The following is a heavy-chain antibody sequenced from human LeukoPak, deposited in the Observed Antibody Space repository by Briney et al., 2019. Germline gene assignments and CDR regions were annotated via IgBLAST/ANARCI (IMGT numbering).Heavy chain of an antibody. V-gene: IGHV1-2*02. CDR1: GYTFTGYY. CDR3: ARDHEGNNNCFDP. J-gene: IGHJ5*02. CDR2: INPNSGGT. Sequence: ASVKVSCKASGYTFTGYYMHWVRQAPGQGLEWMGWINPNSGGTNYAQKFQGRVTMTRDTSISTAYMELSRLRSDDTAVYYCARDHEGNNNCFDPWGQGTLVTVSP.